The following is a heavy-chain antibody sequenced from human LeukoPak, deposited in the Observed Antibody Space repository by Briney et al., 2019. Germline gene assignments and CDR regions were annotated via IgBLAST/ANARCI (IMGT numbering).Heavy chain of an antibody. CDR2: IYPGDSDT. CDR1: GYSFTSYW. V-gene: IGHV5-51*01. Sequence: GESLKISCKGSGYSFTSYWIGWVRQMPGKGLEWMGIIYPGDSDTRYSPSFQGQVTISADKSISTAYLQWSSLKASDTAMYYCARPFKWGDSSGYYEYYFDYWGQGALVTVSS. CDR3: ARPFKWGDSSGYYEYYFDY. J-gene: IGHJ4*02. D-gene: IGHD3-22*01.